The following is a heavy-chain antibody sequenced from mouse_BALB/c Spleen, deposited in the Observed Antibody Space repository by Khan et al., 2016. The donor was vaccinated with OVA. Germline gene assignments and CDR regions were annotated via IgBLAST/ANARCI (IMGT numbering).Heavy chain of an antibody. V-gene: IGHV3-6*02. CDR2: ISYDGSN. CDR3: ARDYFGNGYFDY. CDR1: GYSITSDYN. D-gene: IGHD1-1*01. Sequence: VQLKESGPGLVKPSQSLSLTCSVTGYSITSDYNWNWIRQFPGNKLEWMGYISYDGSNNYNPSLKNRISITRDTSKNQFFLKLNSVTTEDTATYYCARDYFGNGYFDYWGQGTTLTVSS. J-gene: IGHJ2*01.